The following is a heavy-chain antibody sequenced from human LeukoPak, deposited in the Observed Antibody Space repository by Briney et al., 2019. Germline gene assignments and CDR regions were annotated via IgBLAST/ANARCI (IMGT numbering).Heavy chain of an antibody. CDR3: ARVGRDGYNHLSLFDY. J-gene: IGHJ4*02. CDR2: INPNSGGT. Sequence: PRASVMVSCKASGYSFNSQGMNWVRQAPGQGLEWMGWINPNSGGTNYAQKFQGRVTMTRDTSISTAYMELSRLRSDDTAVYYCARVGRDGYNHLSLFDYWGQGTLVTVSS. D-gene: IGHD5-24*01. V-gene: IGHV1-2*02. CDR1: GYSFNSQG.